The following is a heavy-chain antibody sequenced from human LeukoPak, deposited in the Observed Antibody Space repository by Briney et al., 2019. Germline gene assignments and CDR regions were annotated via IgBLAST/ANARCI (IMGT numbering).Heavy chain of an antibody. CDR1: GGSISSYY. CDR3: ARSPIVVVVAATPGPFDY. CDR2: IYYSGST. D-gene: IGHD2-15*01. V-gene: IGHV4-59*01. Sequence: PSGTLSLTCTVSGGSISSYYWSWIRQPPGKGLEWIGYIYYSGSTNYNPSLKSRVAISLNTSKNQFSLILSSVTAADTAVYYCARSPIVVVVAATPGPFDYWGQGTLVTVSS. J-gene: IGHJ4*02.